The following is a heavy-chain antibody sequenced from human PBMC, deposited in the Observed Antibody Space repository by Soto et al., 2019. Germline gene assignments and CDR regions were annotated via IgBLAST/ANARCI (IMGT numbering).Heavy chain of an antibody. CDR2: IIPIFGAA. CDR1: GGTFSSYA. V-gene: IGHV1-69*01. D-gene: IGHD4-17*01. CDR3: AILEGPTVTTLDAFDI. J-gene: IGHJ3*02. Sequence: QVQLVQSGAEVKKPGSSVKVSCKASGGTFSSYAISWVRQAPGQGLEWMGGIIPIFGAASYAQKFQGRVTITADESTNTAYMELGSLRSEDTAVYYCAILEGPTVTTLDAFDIWGQGTVVTVSS.